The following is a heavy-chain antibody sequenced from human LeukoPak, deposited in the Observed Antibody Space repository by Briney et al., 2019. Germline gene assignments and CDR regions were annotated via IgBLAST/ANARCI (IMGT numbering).Heavy chain of an antibody. Sequence: GGSLRLSCAASGFTFSSYAMSWVRQAPGKGLEWVSAISGSGGSTYYADSVKGRFTISRDNSKNTLYLQMNSLRAEDTAVYYCAKALRYCSSTSCYPDYFDYWGQGTLVTVSS. CDR3: AKALRYCSSTSCYPDYFDY. CDR2: ISGSGGST. CDR1: GFTFSSYA. V-gene: IGHV3-23*01. D-gene: IGHD2-2*01. J-gene: IGHJ4*02.